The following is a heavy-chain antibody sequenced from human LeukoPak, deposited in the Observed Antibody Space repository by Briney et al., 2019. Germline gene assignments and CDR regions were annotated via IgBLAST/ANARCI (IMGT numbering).Heavy chain of an antibody. CDR3: ASLRNSVAGTGFDY. CDR1: GYSISSGYY. V-gene: IGHV4-38-2*02. J-gene: IGHJ4*02. D-gene: IGHD6-19*01. CDR2: IYHSGST. Sequence: SETLSLTCTVSGYSISSGYYWGWIRQPPGKGLEWIGSIYHSGSTYYNPSLKSRVTISVDTSKNQFSLKLSSVTAADTAVYYCASLRNSVAGTGFDYWGQGTPVTVSS.